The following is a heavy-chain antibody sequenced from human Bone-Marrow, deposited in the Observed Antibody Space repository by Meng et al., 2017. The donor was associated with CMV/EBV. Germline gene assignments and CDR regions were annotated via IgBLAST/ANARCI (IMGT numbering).Heavy chain of an antibody. CDR3: ARVYCSSTSCQYFDY. CDR1: GDSISSSNW. CDR2: IYHSGST. J-gene: IGHJ4*02. V-gene: IGHV4-4*02. D-gene: IGHD2-2*01. Sequence: SETLSLTCAVSGDSISSSNWWSWVRQPPGKGLEWIGEIYHSGSTNYNPSLKSRVTVSVDKSKNQFSLKVTSVTAADTAVYYCARVYCSSTSCQYFDYLGQGTLVTVSS.